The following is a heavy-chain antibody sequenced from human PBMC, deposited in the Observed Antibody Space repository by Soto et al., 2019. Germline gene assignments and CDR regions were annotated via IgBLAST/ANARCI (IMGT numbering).Heavy chain of an antibody. CDR2: IYYSGST. J-gene: IGHJ5*02. D-gene: IGHD2-21*02. CDR3: ARAMVVTQNWFDP. CDR1: GGSISSGDYY. Sequence: QVQLQESGPGLVKPSQTLSLTCTVSGGSISSGDYYWSWIRQPPGKGLEWIGYIYYSGSTYYNPSLKSRVTISVDTAKNQFSLKLSSVTAADTAVYYCARAMVVTQNWFDPWGQGTLVTVSS. V-gene: IGHV4-30-4*01.